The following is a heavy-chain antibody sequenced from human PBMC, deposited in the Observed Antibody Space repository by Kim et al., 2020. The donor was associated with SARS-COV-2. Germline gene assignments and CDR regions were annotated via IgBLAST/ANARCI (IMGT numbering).Heavy chain of an antibody. J-gene: IGHJ6*02. V-gene: IGHV3-23*01. CDR2: ISGSGGST. CDR3: AKGRPELGYCSSTSCRYYYYGMDV. CDR1: GFTFSSYA. D-gene: IGHD2-2*01. Sequence: GGSLRLSCAASGFTFSSYAMSWVRQAPGKGLEWVSAISGSGGSTYYADSVKGRFTISRDNSKNTLYLQMNSLRAEDTAVYYCAKGRPELGYCSSTSCRYYYYGMDVWGQGTTVTVSS.